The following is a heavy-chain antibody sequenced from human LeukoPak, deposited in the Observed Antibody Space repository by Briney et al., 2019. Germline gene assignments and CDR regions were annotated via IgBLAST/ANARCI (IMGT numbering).Heavy chain of an antibody. CDR2: IYYSGST. V-gene: IGHV4-39*07. J-gene: IGHJ4*02. CDR3: ASLHDYGDLF. Sequence: PSETLSLTCTVSGGSISSSSYYWGWIRQPPGKGLEWIGSIYYSGSTYYNPSLKSRVTISVDTSKNQFSLKLSSVTAADTAVYYCASLHDYGDLFWGQGTLVTVSS. CDR1: GGSISSSSYY. D-gene: IGHD4-17*01.